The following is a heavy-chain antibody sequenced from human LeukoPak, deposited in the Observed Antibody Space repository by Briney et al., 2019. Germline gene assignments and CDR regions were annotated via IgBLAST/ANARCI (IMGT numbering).Heavy chain of an antibody. CDR1: GFTFSSYW. J-gene: IGHJ3*02. CDR2: IGTDGSGA. Sequence: PGGSLPHSCAASGFTFSSYWMHWVRQVPGKGLVWVSRIGTDGSGATYADYVQGRFTISRDNAKNTLYLQMNSLRAEDTAVYYCARDKYGGNSNAFDIWGQGTLVAVSS. CDR3: ARDKYGGNSNAFDI. V-gene: IGHV3-74*01. D-gene: IGHD4-23*01.